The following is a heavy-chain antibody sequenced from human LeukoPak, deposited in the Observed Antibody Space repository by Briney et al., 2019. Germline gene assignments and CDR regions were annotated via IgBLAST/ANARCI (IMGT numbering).Heavy chain of an antibody. J-gene: IGHJ4*02. CDR3: ARGQRNYYDSSGYWLLN. D-gene: IGHD3-22*01. CDR2: IYYGGST. V-gene: IGHV4-59*01. CDR1: GGSISSYY. Sequence: PSETLSLTCTVSGGSISSYYWSWIRQPPGKGLEWIGYIYYGGSTNYNPSLKSRVTISVDTSKNQFPLKLSSVTAADTAVYYCARGQRNYYDSSGYWLLNWGQGTLVTVSS.